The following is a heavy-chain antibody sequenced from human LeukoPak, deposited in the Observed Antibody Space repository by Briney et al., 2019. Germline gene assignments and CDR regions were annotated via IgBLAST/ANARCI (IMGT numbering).Heavy chain of an antibody. J-gene: IGHJ4*02. CDR3: AGWTGYKDY. CDR1: GFTFSSYA. V-gene: IGHV3-23*01. Sequence: GGCLRLSCAASGFTFSSYAMSWVRQAPGKGLELVSAISGSGGSTYYADSVKGRFTISRGNSKNTLYLQMNSPRAEDTAVYYRAGWTGYKDYWGQGTLLTVSS. D-gene: IGHD3/OR15-3a*01. CDR2: ISGSGGST.